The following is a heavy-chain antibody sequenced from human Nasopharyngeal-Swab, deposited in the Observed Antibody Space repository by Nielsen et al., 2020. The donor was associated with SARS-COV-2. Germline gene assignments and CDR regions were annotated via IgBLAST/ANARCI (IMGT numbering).Heavy chain of an antibody. V-gene: IGHV1-58*01. Sequence: SVKVSCKASGFTFTSSAVQWVRQARGQRLEWIGWIVVGSGNTNYAQKFQERVTITRDMTTSTAYMELSSLRSEDTAVYYCAASPNYYDSSGYPFDIWGQGTMVTVSS. CDR2: IVVGSGNT. CDR3: AASPNYYDSSGYPFDI. J-gene: IGHJ3*02. CDR1: GFTFTSSA. D-gene: IGHD3-22*01.